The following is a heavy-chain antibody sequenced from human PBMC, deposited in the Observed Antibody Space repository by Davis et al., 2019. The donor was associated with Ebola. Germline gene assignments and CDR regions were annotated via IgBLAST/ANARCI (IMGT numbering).Heavy chain of an antibody. CDR1: GFTFSSYG. D-gene: IGHD3-22*01. CDR3: AKVDSSGYYPYYYYGMDV. CDR2: ISYDGSNK. V-gene: IGHV3-30*18. Sequence: GESLKISCAASGFTFSSYGMHWVRQAPGKGLEWVAVISYDGSNKYYADSVKGRFTISRDNSKNTLYLQMNSLRAEDTAVYYCAKVDSSGYYPYYYYGMDVWGQGTTVTVPS. J-gene: IGHJ6*02.